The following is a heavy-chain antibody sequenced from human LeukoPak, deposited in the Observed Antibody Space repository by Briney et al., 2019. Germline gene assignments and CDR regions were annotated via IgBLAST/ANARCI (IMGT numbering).Heavy chain of an antibody. CDR1: GFTVSSNY. CDR3: ARSPVAVAGQNTFDY. D-gene: IGHD6-19*01. J-gene: IGHJ4*02. CDR2: IYSGGST. Sequence: GGSLRLSCAASGFTVSSNYMSWVRQAPGKGLEWVSVIYSGGSTYYADSVKGRFTISRDNSKNTLYLQMNRLRAEDTAVYYCARSPVAVAGQNTFDYWGQGTLVTVSS. V-gene: IGHV3-66*01.